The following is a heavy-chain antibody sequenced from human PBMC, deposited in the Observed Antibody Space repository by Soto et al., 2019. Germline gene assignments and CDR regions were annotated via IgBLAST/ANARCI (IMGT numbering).Heavy chain of an antibody. V-gene: IGHV4-34*01. J-gene: IGHJ6*02. CDR1: GGSFSGYY. CDR2: INHSGST. CDR3: ARGGARITIFGVVNNYYYYGMDV. D-gene: IGHD3-3*01. Sequence: SETLSLTCAVYGGSFSGYYWSWIRQPPGKGLEWIGEINHSGSTNYNPSLKSRVTISVDTSKNQFSLKLSSVTAADTAVYYCARGGARITIFGVVNNYYYYGMDVWGQGTTVTVSS.